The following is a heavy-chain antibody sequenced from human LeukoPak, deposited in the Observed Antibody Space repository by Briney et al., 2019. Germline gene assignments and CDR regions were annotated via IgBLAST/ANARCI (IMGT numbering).Heavy chain of an antibody. CDR2: IYKDGSST. D-gene: IGHD6-13*01. V-gene: IGHV3-74*01. CDR1: GFTFSSYS. CDR3: AKDTAAAGLFYYYYMDV. Sequence: GGSLRLSCAASGFTFSSYSMYWVRQAPGKGLVWVSRIYKDGSSTTYADSVKGRFTISRDNSKNTLYLQMNSLRAEDTAVYYCAKDTAAAGLFYYYYMDVWGKGTTVTVSS. J-gene: IGHJ6*03.